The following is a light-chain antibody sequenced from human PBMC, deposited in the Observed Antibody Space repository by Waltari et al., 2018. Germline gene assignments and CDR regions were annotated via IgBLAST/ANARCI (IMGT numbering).Light chain of an antibody. CDR2: NDN. V-gene: IGLV3-25*03. Sequence: SYDLTQPPSVSVFAGQTARITCSCDALLKYSGYWYQQKPGQAPGLVIYNDNERPSGIPERFSGSISGTTVTFTVSGVQAEDEADYYCQSADSSGTSWVFGGGTKLTVL. CDR1: ALLKYS. CDR3: QSADSSGTSWV. J-gene: IGLJ3*02.